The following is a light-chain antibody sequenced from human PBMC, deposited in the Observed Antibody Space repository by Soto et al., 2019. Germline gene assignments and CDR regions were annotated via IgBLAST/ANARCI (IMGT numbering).Light chain of an antibody. CDR2: DAS. J-gene: IGKJ1*01. V-gene: IGKV1-5*01. CDR1: QSISSG. Sequence: DIQMTQSPATLSASVGDRVTITCRASQSISSGMAWYQQKPGKVPKLLIDDASSLESGVPSRFSGSGSGTEFTLTISSLQPDDFATYYGQQDNNYPWTFGQGHKVEIK. CDR3: QQDNNYPWT.